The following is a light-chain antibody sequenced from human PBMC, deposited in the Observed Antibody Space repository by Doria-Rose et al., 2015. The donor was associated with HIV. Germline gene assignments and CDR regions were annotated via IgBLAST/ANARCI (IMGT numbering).Light chain of an antibody. J-gene: IGLJ1*01. CDR2: GNI. CDR3: QSYDSRLSVYV. V-gene: IGLV1-40*02. CDR1: SSNIGAGFD. Sequence: QSVLTQTPSVSGAPGQRVAISCTGSSSNIGAGFDVDWYQQFPGTVHKLLIHGNINRPSGVPDRFSDSKSGTSTCLAISGLRAEDEADYYCQSYDSRLSVYVFGTVTKVTVL.